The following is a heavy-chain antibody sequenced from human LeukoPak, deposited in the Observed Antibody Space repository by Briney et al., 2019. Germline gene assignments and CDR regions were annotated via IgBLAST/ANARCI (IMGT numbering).Heavy chain of an antibody. D-gene: IGHD3-22*01. CDR3: ARVGDYYDSSGYYHDY. J-gene: IGHJ4*02. CDR1: GGSISSSSYY. V-gene: IGHV4-39*07. Sequence: SETLSLTCPVSGGSISSSSYYWGWIRQPPGKGLEWIGSIYYSGSTYYNPSLKSRVTISVDTSKNQFSLKLSSVTAADTAVYYCARVGDYYDSSGYYHDYWGQGTLVTVSS. CDR2: IYYSGST.